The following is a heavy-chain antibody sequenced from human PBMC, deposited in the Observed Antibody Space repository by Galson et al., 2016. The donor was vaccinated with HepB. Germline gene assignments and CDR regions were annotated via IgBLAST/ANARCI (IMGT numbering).Heavy chain of an antibody. D-gene: IGHD4-11*01. V-gene: IGHV3-21*06. CDR2: TGTGTGYL. CDR3: AKSSEGLLRYSGLDV. Sequence: LRLSCAASGFMFSKYSLNWVRQAPGKGLEWVASTGTGTGYLYYAASVKGRFTIFRDDAQSSLYLDMSGLRAEDTAVYYCAKSSEGLLRYSGLDVWGLGTTVTVSS. CDR1: GFMFSKYS. J-gene: IGHJ6*02.